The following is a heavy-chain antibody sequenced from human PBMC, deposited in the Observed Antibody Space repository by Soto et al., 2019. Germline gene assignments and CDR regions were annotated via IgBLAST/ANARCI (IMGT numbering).Heavy chain of an antibody. CDR2: IIPIFGTA. Sequence: GASGKVSCKASGGTFSSYAISWVRQAPGQGLEWMGGIIPIFGTANYAQKFQGRVTITADESTSTAYMELSSLRSEDTAVYYCARAPFEYYYDSSGYPKVQSWFDPWGQGTLVTVSS. CDR3: ARAPFEYYYDSSGYPKVQSWFDP. CDR1: GGTFSSYA. V-gene: IGHV1-69*13. J-gene: IGHJ5*02. D-gene: IGHD3-22*01.